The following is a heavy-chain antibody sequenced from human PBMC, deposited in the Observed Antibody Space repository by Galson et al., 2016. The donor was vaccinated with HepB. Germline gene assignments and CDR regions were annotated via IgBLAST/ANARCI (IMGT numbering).Heavy chain of an antibody. CDR1: GGSISSNSYY. V-gene: IGHV4-31*03. J-gene: IGHJ4*02. CDR3: AREVTTIGDADAFDF. CDR2: IDYRGSA. Sequence: TLSLTCTVSGGSISSNSYYWSWIRQHPGKGLEWIGYIDYRGSAYYNPSLGSRVTLSVDTSKNHFSLQVRSVTAADTAIFYCAREVTTIGDADAFDFWGQGILVTVSS. D-gene: IGHD1-14*01.